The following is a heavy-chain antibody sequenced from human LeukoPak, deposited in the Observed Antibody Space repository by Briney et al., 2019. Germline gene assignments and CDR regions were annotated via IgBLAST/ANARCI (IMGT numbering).Heavy chain of an antibody. Sequence: SETLSLTCAVSGYSISSGYYWGWIRQPPGRGLEWVGSIYHSGRTYYNPSLKSRVTISVDTSKNQFSLKLSSVTAADTAVYYCARDQASLYYDFWSGYRNWFDPWGQGTLVAVSS. CDR3: ARDQASLYYDFWSGYRNWFDP. CDR1: GYSISSGYY. J-gene: IGHJ5*02. CDR2: IYHSGRT. D-gene: IGHD3-3*01. V-gene: IGHV4-38-2*02.